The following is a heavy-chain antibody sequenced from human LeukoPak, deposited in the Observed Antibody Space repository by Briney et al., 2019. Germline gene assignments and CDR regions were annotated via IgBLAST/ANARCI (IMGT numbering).Heavy chain of an antibody. Sequence: GGSLRLSCVASGFTFSKNWATWVRQAPGKGLEWVANIKEDGTEKYCVDSVKGRFTISRDNAKNSLYVQMNSLRAEDTAVYYCARGVYGDLFWGQGTMVTVSS. J-gene: IGHJ3*01. D-gene: IGHD4-17*01. CDR2: IKEDGTEK. CDR3: ARGVYGDLF. CDR1: GFTFSKNW. V-gene: IGHV3-7*05.